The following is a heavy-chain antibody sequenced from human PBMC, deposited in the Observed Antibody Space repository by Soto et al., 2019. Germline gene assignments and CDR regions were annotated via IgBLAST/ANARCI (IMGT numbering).Heavy chain of an antibody. CDR3: ARNPQQLLTIYYFDY. D-gene: IGHD6-13*01. CDR1: GGTFSSYA. J-gene: IGHJ4*02. V-gene: IGHV1-69*01. Sequence: QVQLVQSGAEVKKPGSSVKVSCKASGGTFSSYAISWVRQAPGQGLEWMGGIIPIFGTANYAQKFQGRVTITADESTSTAYMELSSLRSEDTAVHYCARNPQQLLTIYYFDYWGQGTLVTVSS. CDR2: IIPIFGTA.